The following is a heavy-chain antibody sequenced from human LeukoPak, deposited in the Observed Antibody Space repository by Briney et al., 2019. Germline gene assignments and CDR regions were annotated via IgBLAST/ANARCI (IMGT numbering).Heavy chain of an antibody. Sequence: GGSLRLSCAASGFTFSSNAMTWVRQAPGKGLECVSAITAGGGTTYYADSVKGRFTISRDNSRNTLYLQLDNLRADDTALYYCAKAYGTNGYYQLPIDFWGRGTLVTVSS. J-gene: IGHJ4*02. CDR3: AKAYGTNGYYQLPIDF. CDR2: ITAGGGTT. D-gene: IGHD3-22*01. CDR1: GFTFSSNA. V-gene: IGHV3-23*01.